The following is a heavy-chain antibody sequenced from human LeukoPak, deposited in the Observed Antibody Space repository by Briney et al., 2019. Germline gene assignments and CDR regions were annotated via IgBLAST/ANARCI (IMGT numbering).Heavy chain of an antibody. Sequence: QPGGSLRLSCAASGFTFITYSMNWVRQAPGKGLEGVSYISSSSSTIYYADSVKGRFTISRDNAKNSLYLQMNSLRAEDTAVYYCARTRRSYPFDYWGQGTLVTVSS. CDR1: GFTFITYS. CDR2: ISSSSSTI. D-gene: IGHD1-26*01. V-gene: IGHV3-48*01. CDR3: ARTRRSYPFDY. J-gene: IGHJ4*02.